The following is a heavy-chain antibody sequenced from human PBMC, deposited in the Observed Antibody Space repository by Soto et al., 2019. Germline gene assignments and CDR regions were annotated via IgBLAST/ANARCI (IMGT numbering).Heavy chain of an antibody. CDR1: G. D-gene: IGHD3-22*01. J-gene: IGHJ4*02. Sequence: GVHRIRQAQGKGLEWVAVISYDGSNKQYGDSVKGRFTMSRDNSKNTVHLQMNSLRVEDTAVYYCAKDTYYHDSSGYYVFDYWGQGTLVTV. CDR3: AKDTYYHDSSGYYVFDY. CDR2: ISYDGSNK. V-gene: IGHV3-30*18.